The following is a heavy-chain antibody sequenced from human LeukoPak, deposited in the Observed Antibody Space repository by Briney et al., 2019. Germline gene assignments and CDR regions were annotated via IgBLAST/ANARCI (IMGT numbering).Heavy chain of an antibody. J-gene: IGHJ6*02. CDR1: GFTFSSYE. D-gene: IGHD2-2*02. V-gene: IGHV3-48*03. CDR3: ARSSYCSSTSCYISRGYYYYYYGMDV. CDR2: ISSSGSTI. Sequence: GGSLRLSCAASGFTFSSYEMNWVRQAPGKGLEWVSYISSSGSTIYYADSVKGRFTISRDNAKNSLYLQMNSLRAEDTAVYYCARSSYCSSTSCYISRGYYYYYYGMDVWGQGTTVTVSS.